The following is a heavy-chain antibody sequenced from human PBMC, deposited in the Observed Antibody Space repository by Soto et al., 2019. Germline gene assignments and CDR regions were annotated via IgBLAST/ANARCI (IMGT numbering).Heavy chain of an antibody. CDR3: AKSDLRYCSGGSCGYYYFDY. CDR1: GFTFSNYA. D-gene: IGHD2-15*01. J-gene: IGHJ4*02. V-gene: IGHV3-23*01. CDR2: ISGSGGTT. Sequence: EVQLLESGGGLVQPGGSLRLSCAASGFTFSNYAMIWVRQAPGKGLEWVSVISGSGGTTHYADSVKGRFTISRDNSKKPLYLKMNYLRAEDTAVYYCAKSDLRYCSGGSCGYYYFDYWGQGTLVTVSS.